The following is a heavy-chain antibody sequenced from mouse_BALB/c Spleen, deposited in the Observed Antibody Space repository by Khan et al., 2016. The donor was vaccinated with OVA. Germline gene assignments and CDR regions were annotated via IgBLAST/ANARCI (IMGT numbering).Heavy chain of an antibody. CDR2: INPDNAGT. V-gene: IGHV1S136*01. J-gene: IGHJ3*01. D-gene: IGHD4-1*01. Sequence: VQLQQSGPELVEPGASVKMSCKASGYTFTNYVMHWVKQKPGQGLEWIGYINPDNAGTRYNEKFKGKAILTSDISSTPAYMELSSLTSVDSAVDYGAREACSWDFSFPYWGQGTLVTVSA. CDR1: GYTFTNYV. CDR3: AREACSWDFSFPY.